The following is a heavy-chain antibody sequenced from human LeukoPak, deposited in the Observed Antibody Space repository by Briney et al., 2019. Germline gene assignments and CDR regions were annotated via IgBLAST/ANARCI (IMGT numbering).Heavy chain of an antibody. D-gene: IGHD3-22*01. CDR2: ISGSGGST. V-gene: IGHV3-23*01. J-gene: IGHJ4*02. CDR1: GFTFSSYA. Sequence: PGGSLRLSCAASGFTFSSYAMSWVRQAPGKGLEWVSAISGSGGSTYYADSVKGRFTIPRDNSKNTLYLQMNSLRAEDTAVYYCAKNLFYDSSGYYFDYWGQGTLVTVSS. CDR3: AKNLFYDSSGYYFDY.